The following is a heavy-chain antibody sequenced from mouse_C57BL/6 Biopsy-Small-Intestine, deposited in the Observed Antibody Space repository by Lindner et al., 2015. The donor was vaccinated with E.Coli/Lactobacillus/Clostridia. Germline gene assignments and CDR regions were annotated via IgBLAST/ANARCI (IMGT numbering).Heavy chain of an antibody. CDR3: ARSPIPKYYHYMDV. D-gene: IGHD1-1*01. CDR1: GYSFTGYY. V-gene: IGHV1-66*01. Sequence: SVKVSCKASGYSFTGYYIHWVRQAPGHGLEWMGRIDPKSGGADFAQNFQGRVTMTRDTSISTVYLELSSLISDDTAVYYCARSPIPKYYHYMDVWGQGTTVSVSS. J-gene: IGHJ4*01. CDR2: IDPKSGGA.